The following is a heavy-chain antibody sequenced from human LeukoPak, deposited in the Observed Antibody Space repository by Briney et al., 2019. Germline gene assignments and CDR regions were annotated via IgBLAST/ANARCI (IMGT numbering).Heavy chain of an antibody. Sequence: SETLSLTCTVSGGSISSYYWSWIRQPPGKGLEWIGSIYYSGSTYYNPSLKSRVTISVDTSKNQFSLKLSSVTAADTAVYYCARRWYSYGYGLFDYWGQGTLVTVSS. J-gene: IGHJ4*02. CDR1: GGSISSYY. D-gene: IGHD5-18*01. V-gene: IGHV4-59*05. CDR2: IYYSGST. CDR3: ARRWYSYGYGLFDY.